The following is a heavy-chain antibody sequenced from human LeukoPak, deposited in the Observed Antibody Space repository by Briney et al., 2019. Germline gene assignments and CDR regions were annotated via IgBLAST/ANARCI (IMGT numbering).Heavy chain of an antibody. Sequence: SETLSLTCTVSGDSISSSSYYWGWIRQPPGKGLEWIGSIFYSGSTYYNPSLKSRVTISVDTSKNQFSLKLRSVTAADTSVYFCARHRSSTYDASDIWGQGTMVTVSS. CDR3: ARHRSSTYDASDI. V-gene: IGHV4-39*01. CDR2: IFYSGST. J-gene: IGHJ3*02. CDR1: GDSISSSSYY.